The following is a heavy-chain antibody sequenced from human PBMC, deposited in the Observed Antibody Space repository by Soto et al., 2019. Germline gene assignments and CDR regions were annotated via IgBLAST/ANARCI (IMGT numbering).Heavy chain of an antibody. Sequence: PGGSLRLSCAASGFTFRTYYMIWVRQAPGKGLEWVSSISAGSTNIYYAPSVKGRFTISRDNAKNSLYLQINSLRAEDMAVYYCARQYPSSSRHFDHWGQGTLVTVSS. CDR1: GFTFRTYY. V-gene: IGHV3-21*01. CDR3: ARQYPSSSRHFDH. J-gene: IGHJ4*02. D-gene: IGHD6-6*01. CDR2: ISAGSTNI.